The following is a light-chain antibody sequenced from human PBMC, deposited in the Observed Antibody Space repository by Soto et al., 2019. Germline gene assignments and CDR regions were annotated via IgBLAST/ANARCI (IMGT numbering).Light chain of an antibody. CDR3: QQNNNWPPWT. CDR2: GAS. J-gene: IGKJ1*01. V-gene: IGKV3-15*01. Sequence: EIVMTQSPATLSVSPGERATLSCRASQSVSSNLAWYQQKPGQAPRLLIYGASTRATGIPARFSGIGSGTEFTLTISSLQSEDFAVYYCQQNNNWPPWTFGQGTKVEIK. CDR1: QSVSSN.